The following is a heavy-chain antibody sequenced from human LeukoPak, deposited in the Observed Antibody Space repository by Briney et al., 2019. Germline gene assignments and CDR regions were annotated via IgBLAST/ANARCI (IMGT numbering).Heavy chain of an antibody. Sequence: GGSLRLSCAASGLTFSSHWMHWVRQAPGKGLVWVSRITNDGSSTTYADSVKGRFTISRDYSRNTLYLQMNSLRAEDTAVYYCARDYYDTSGPGGYFDYWGQGTLVTVSS. CDR2: ITNDGSST. J-gene: IGHJ4*02. V-gene: IGHV3-74*01. D-gene: IGHD3-22*01. CDR1: GLTFSSHW. CDR3: ARDYYDTSGPGGYFDY.